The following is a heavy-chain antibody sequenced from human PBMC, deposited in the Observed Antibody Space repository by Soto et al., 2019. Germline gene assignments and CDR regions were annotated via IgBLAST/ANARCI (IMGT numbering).Heavy chain of an antibody. CDR1: GFTFSSYS. Sequence: GGSLRLSCAASGFTFSSYSMNWVRQAPGKGLEWVSSISSSSSYIYYADSVKGRFTISRDNAKNSLYLQMNSLRAEDTAVYYCARVGTGDTAMDYYYYYGMDVWGQGTTVTVSS. J-gene: IGHJ6*02. CDR3: ARVGTGDTAMDYYYYYGMDV. D-gene: IGHD5-18*01. CDR2: ISSSSSYI. V-gene: IGHV3-21*01.